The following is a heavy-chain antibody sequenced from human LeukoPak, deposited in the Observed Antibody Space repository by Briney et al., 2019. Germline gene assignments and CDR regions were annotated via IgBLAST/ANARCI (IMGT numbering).Heavy chain of an antibody. CDR1: GYSFTSYW. D-gene: IGHD6-13*01. J-gene: IGHJ4*02. CDR3: ARPRAQHPPHFDH. Sequence: GESLKISCKGSGYSFTSYWIGWVRQMPGKGLEWMGIIYPGDSDTRYSPSFQGQVTISADKSISTAYLQWSSLKASDTAVYYCARPRAQHPPHFDHWGQGTLVTVSS. CDR2: IYPGDSDT. V-gene: IGHV5-51*01.